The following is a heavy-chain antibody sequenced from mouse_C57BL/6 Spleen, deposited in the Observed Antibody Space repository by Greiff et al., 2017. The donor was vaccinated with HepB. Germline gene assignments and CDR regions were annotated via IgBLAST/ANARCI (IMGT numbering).Heavy chain of an antibody. J-gene: IGHJ2*01. CDR2: IDPEDGET. D-gene: IGHD1-1*01. Sequence: VQLKESGAELVKPGASVKLSCTASGFNIKDYYMHWVKQRTEQGLEWIGRIDPEDGETKYAPKFQGKATITADTSSNTAYLQLSSLTSEDTAVYYCARDYGSSYDYFDYWGQGTTLTVSS. CDR3: ARDYGSSYDYFDY. V-gene: IGHV14-2*01. CDR1: GFNIKDYY.